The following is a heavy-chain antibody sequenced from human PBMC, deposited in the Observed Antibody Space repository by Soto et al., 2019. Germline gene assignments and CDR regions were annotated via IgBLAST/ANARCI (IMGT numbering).Heavy chain of an antibody. V-gene: IGHV3-53*01. CDR2: IYSGGST. J-gene: IGHJ4*02. CDR3: AGFDY. CDR1: GFSVSNRF. Sequence: GGSLRLSCAASGFSVSNRFMTWVRQAPGKGLEWVSIIYSGGSTHYADSVKGRFTISRDNSKNTLYLQMNSLSAEDTVVYYCAGFDYWGLGTLVTVSS.